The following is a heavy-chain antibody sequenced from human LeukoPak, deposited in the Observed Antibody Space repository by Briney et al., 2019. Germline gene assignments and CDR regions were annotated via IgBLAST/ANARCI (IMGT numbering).Heavy chain of an antibody. Sequence: GGSLRLSCAASGFTFSSNAMSWVRQAPGKGLEWVSGISGSGSSTFYADSVKGRFTISRDNSKNTLYVQMNSLRDEDTAVYYCAADYCSSTSCRLFDYWGQGTLVTVSS. CDR1: GFTFSSNA. CDR2: ISGSGSST. V-gene: IGHV3-23*01. D-gene: IGHD2-2*01. J-gene: IGHJ4*02. CDR3: AADYCSSTSCRLFDY.